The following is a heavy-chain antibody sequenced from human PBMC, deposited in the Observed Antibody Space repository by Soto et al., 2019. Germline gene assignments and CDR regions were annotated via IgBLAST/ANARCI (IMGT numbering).Heavy chain of an antibody. D-gene: IGHD2-21*02. J-gene: IGHJ6*02. Sequence: GESLKISCKGSGYSFTSYWIGWVRQMPGKGLEWMGIIYPGDSDTRYSPSFQGQVTISADKSISTAYLQWSSLKASDTAMYYCARHPSYCGGDCYSDYYGMDVWGQGTTVTVSS. CDR2: IYPGDSDT. CDR3: ARHPSYCGGDCYSDYYGMDV. CDR1: GYSFTSYW. V-gene: IGHV5-51*01.